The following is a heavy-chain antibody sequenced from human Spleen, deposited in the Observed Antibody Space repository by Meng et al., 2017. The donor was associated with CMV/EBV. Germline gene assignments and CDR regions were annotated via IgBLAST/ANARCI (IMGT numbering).Heavy chain of an antibody. Sequence: ASVKVSCKASGYTFTNSDMHWVRQATGRGLEWMGWMNRDSGNTKYGHNFQGRVTMTRDTSTGTAFMELNRLRYDDTGVYYCARWFKEEGTSSGVGFDLWGQGTLVTVSS. CDR3: ARWFKEEGTSSGVGFDL. J-gene: IGHJ4*02. V-gene: IGHV1-8*01. CDR2: MNRDSGNT. CDR1: GYTFTNSD. D-gene: IGHD2-15*01.